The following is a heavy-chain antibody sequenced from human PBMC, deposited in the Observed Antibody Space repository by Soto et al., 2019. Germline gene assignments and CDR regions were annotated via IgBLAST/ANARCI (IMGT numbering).Heavy chain of an antibody. Sequence: EVQLVESGGGLVQPGRSLRLSCAASGFTFDDYAMHWVRQAPGKGLEWVSGSSWNSGSIGYADSVKGRFTISRDNAKNSLYLQMNSLRAEDTALYYCAKEHVVHCWSGYHTAFDAFDIWGQGTMVTVSS. CDR1: GFTFDDYA. CDR3: AKEHVVHCWSGYHTAFDAFDI. V-gene: IGHV3-9*01. CDR2: SSWNSGSI. D-gene: IGHD3-3*02. J-gene: IGHJ3*02.